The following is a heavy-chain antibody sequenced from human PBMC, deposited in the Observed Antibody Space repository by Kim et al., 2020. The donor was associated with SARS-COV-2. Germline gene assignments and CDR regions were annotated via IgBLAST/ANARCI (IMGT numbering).Heavy chain of an antibody. CDR1: GGTFSSYT. V-gene: IGHV1-69*04. CDR2: IIAVFGIA. J-gene: IGHJ4*02. CDR3: VTERTGYLDY. D-gene: IGHD1-1*01. Sequence: SVKVSCKASGGTFSSYTFTWVRQAPGQGLDWMGRIIAVFGIANYAQKFQDRVTITTAKSTNTAYLELSSLRFEDTAVYYCVTERTGYLDYWGQGTLVTVSS.